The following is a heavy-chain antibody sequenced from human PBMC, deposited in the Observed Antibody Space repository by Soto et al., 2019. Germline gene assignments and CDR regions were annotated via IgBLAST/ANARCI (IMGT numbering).Heavy chain of an antibody. Sequence: EFQVLQSGGGLVQPGGSLTLSCAASGFPFSSTDMTWVRQAPGKGLEWVSTIDGSGGTTYYADSVKGRFTISRDNSINTVFLPMNSLRADDTALYFCAKNLGGFNTWGQGALVTVSS. CDR3: AKNLGGFNT. D-gene: IGHD3-10*01. J-gene: IGHJ5*02. CDR1: GFPFSSTD. V-gene: IGHV3-23*01. CDR2: IDGSGGTT.